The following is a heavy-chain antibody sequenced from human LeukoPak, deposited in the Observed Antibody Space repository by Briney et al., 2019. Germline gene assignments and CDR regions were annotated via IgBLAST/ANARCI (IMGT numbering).Heavy chain of an antibody. CDR1: GGSFSGYY. Sequence: SETLSLTCAVYGGSFSGYYWSWIRQSPGKRLEWIGEINHSGSTNYNPSLKSRVTMSVDTSRNQSSLKMTSVTAADTAVYYCARVPRSNFDYYYYGMDVWGQGTTVTVSS. CDR3: ARVPRSNFDYYYYGMDV. V-gene: IGHV4-34*01. D-gene: IGHD4-11*01. CDR2: INHSGST. J-gene: IGHJ6*02.